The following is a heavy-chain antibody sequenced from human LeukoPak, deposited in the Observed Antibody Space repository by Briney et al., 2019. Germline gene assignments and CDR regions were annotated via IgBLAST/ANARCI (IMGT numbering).Heavy chain of an antibody. CDR3: SAHETLIVVRPFDY. Sequence: GGSLRFSCAASGLTFSSYWMHWVRQVPGKGPVWVSRIDPDGTSTSYADSVKGRFTISRDNAKNTLYLQMNSLRAEDAAVYYCSAHETLIVVRPFDYWGQGTVVTVSS. CDR1: GLTFSSYW. CDR2: IDPDGTST. J-gene: IGHJ4*02. D-gene: IGHD3-22*01. V-gene: IGHV3-74*01.